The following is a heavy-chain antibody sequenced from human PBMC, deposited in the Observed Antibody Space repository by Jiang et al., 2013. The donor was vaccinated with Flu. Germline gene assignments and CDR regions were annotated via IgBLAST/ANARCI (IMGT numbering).Heavy chain of an antibody. CDR1: GFTFRNSA. CDR3: AKDGTPLSGYYDSRGLVGDHFDY. D-gene: IGHD3-22*01. Sequence: VQLLESGGGVVQPGKSLRLSCAASGFTFRNSAMHWVRQAPGKGLEWVASVSYDGANKYYADSVKGRYTVSRDNSKNTVYLQMNSLRVEDMAVYYCAKDGTPLSGYYDSRGLVGDHFDYWGQGTLVTVSS. J-gene: IGHJ4*02. V-gene: IGHV3-30-3*01. CDR2: VSYDGANK.